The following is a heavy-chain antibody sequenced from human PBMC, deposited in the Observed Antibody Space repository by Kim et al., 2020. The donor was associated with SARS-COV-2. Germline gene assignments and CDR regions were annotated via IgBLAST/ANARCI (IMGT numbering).Heavy chain of an antibody. CDR3: ARGSGYTYGLGGSSWFFDL. CDR1: GFTVYHNY. Sequence: GGSLRLSCAASGFTVYHNYMTWVRQAPGKGPEWVSIIYSGGSTYYADSGKGRFTISRDISKNTLYLQMNSLRVDDTAVYYCARGSGYTYGLGGSSWFFDLWGRGTLVTVSS. V-gene: IGHV3-53*01. J-gene: IGHJ2*01. CDR2: IYSGGST. D-gene: IGHD5-18*01.